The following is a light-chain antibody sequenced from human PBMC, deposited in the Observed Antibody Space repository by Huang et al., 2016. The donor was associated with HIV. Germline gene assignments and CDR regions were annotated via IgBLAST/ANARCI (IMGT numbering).Light chain of an antibody. CDR3: QQRSNWPPLT. V-gene: IGKV3-11*01. J-gene: IGKJ4*01. Sequence: EIVLTQSPATLSLSPGERATLSCRASQSVSRYLAWYQQKPGQAPRLLLFDASNRATCIPARFSGTGSGTDFTLTISSLEAEDSAVYYCQQRSNWPPLTFGGGTKVEIK. CDR2: DAS. CDR1: QSVSRY.